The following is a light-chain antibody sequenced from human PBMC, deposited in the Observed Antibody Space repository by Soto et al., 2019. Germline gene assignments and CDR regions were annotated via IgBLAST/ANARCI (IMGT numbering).Light chain of an antibody. CDR2: GAS. CDR1: QGIGNY. CDR3: LQHNSYPRT. Sequence: DIQMTQSPSAMSASVGDRVTITCRASQGIGNYLAWFQQKPGKVPKRLIYGASNLQSGVPSRFSGSGSGTEFTLTISSLQPEDLVTYYCLQHNSYPRTFGQGTKVDIK. J-gene: IGKJ1*01. V-gene: IGKV1-17*03.